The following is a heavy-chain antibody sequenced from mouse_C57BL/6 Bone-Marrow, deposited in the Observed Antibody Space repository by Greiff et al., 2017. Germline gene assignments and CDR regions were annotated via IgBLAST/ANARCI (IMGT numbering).Heavy chain of an antibody. CDR1: GYTFTSYW. J-gene: IGHJ2*01. CDR2: IYPGSGST. D-gene: IGHD3-2*02. CDR3: ARGSSGYFDY. V-gene: IGHV1-55*01. Sequence: VQLQESGAELVKPGASVKMSCKASGYTFTSYWITWVKQRPGQGLEWIGDIYPGSGSTNYNEKFKSKATLTVDTSSSTAYMQLSSLTSEDSAVYYCARGSSGYFDYWGQGTTLTVSS.